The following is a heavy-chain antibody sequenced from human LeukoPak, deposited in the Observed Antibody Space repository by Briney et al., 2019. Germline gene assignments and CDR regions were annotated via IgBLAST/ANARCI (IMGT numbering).Heavy chain of an antibody. J-gene: IGHJ4*02. V-gene: IGHV1-8*03. CDR3: ARVKGSSGWVFDY. CDR2: MNPNSGNT. Sequence: ASVKVSCKASGYTFTSYDINWVRQATGQGLEWMGWMNPNSGNTGYAQKFQGRVTITRNTSISTAYMELSSLRSEDTAVYYCARVKGSSGWVFDYWGQGTLVTVSS. CDR1: GYTFTSYD. D-gene: IGHD6-19*01.